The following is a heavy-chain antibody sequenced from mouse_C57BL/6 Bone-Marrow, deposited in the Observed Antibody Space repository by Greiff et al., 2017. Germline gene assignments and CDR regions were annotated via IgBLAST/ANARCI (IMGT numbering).Heavy chain of an antibody. CDR2: IWSGGST. J-gene: IGHJ3*01. D-gene: IGHD2-4*01. V-gene: IGHV2-2*01. CDR1: GFSLTSYG. CDR3: AREGGLYYDYAWFAY. Sequence: VMLVESGPGLVQPSQSLSITCTVSGFSLTSYGVHWVRQSPGKGLEWLGVIWSGGSTDYNAAFISRLSISKDNSKSQVFFKMNSLQADDTAIYYCAREGGLYYDYAWFAYWGQGTLVTVSA.